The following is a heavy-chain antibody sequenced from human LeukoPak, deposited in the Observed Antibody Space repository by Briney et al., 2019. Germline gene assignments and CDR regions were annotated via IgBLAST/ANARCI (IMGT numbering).Heavy chain of an antibody. CDR1: GGTFSSYA. V-gene: IGHV1-69*01. CDR2: IIPIFGTA. Sequence: ASVKVSCKASGGTFSSYAISWVRQAPGQGLEWMGGIIPIFGTANYAQKFQGRVTITADESTSTAYMELSSLRSEDTAVYYCARTLYCSSTICYSRGYYDLWGQGTLVTVSS. D-gene: IGHD2-2*01. CDR3: ARTLYCSSTICYSRGYYDL. J-gene: IGHJ4*02.